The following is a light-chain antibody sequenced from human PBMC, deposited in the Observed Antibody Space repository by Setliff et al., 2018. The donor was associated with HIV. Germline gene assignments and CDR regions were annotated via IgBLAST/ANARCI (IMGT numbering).Light chain of an antibody. V-gene: IGLV2-23*02. CDR3: SSYAGYGTGM. CDR2: EVT. Sequence: QSVLTQPASVSGSPGQSITISCTGTSSDVGGYNLVSWYQQHPGKAPKIMIYEVTKRPSGISDRFSGSKSGYTASLTISGLQAEDESDYYCSSYAGYGTGMFGGGTKVTVL. CDR1: SSDVGGYNL. J-gene: IGLJ3*02.